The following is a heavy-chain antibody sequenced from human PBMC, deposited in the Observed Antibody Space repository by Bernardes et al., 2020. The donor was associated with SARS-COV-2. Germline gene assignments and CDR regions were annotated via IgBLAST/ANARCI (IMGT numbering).Heavy chain of an antibody. Sequence: GSLRPSCAASGFALNRFGMHGLRQAPGKGLEGVAVIPHDGEEKYYGDSVKGRFTISRDNSKNTLHLQMNSLRVEDSAVYYCATTTQYEHTRVFDHWGQGTLVTVSS. V-gene: IGHV3-30*03. CDR3: ATTTQYEHTRVFDH. CDR1: GFALNRFG. J-gene: IGHJ4*02. D-gene: IGHD1-1*01. CDR2: IPHDGEEK.